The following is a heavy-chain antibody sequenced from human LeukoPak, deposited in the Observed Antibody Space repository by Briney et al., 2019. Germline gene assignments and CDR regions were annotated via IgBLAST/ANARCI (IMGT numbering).Heavy chain of an antibody. CDR1: GGSFTDNY. Sequence: SETLSLTCAVYGGSFTDNYWSWIRQPPGKGLEWIGEINHSGSTNFNPSLKSRVTILVDASKNQFFLKLNSVTAADTAVYYCATIINGEDDYWGQGTLVTVSS. J-gene: IGHJ4*02. CDR3: ATIINGEDDY. D-gene: IGHD4-17*01. V-gene: IGHV4-34*01. CDR2: INHSGST.